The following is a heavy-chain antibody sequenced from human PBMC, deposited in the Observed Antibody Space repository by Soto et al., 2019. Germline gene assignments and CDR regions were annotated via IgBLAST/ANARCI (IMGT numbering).Heavy chain of an antibody. CDR1: GYSFTSYW. CDR2: IYPCDSDT. CDR3: ARYHCSSTSCYPAAFDI. J-gene: IGHJ3*02. Sequence: EVQLVQSGAEVKKPGESLKISCKGSGYSFTSYWIGWVRQMPGKCLEWMWIIYPCDSDTRYSPSFQGQVTISADKSISTAYLQWSSLKASDTAMYYCARYHCSSTSCYPAAFDIWGQGTMVTVSS. D-gene: IGHD2-2*01. V-gene: IGHV5-51*03.